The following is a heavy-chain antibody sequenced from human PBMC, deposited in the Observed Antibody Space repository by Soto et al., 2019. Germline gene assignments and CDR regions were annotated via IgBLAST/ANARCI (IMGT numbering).Heavy chain of an antibody. Sequence: QVQLQESGPGLVKPPQTLSLTCSVSGVSISSGGYYWTWIRQHAGKGLEWIGHIYQSGSAYYNPSLKSRVTMSADTSKNQFSLKLTSVTAADTAVYYCARTARATVTMGGYYYYDMDVWGQGTTVTVSS. D-gene: IGHD4-17*01. J-gene: IGHJ6*02. CDR2: IYQSGSA. CDR3: ARTARATVTMGGYYYYDMDV. V-gene: IGHV4-31*03. CDR1: GVSISSGGYY.